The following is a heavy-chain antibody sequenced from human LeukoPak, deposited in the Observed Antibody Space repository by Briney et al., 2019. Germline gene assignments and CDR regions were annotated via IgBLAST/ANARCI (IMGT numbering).Heavy chain of an antibody. J-gene: IGHJ3*02. D-gene: IGHD3-22*01. Sequence: GGSLRPACAASGFTFSSYEMNWVRQAPGKGLEWVSYISSSGSTIYYADSVKGRFTISRDSAKNSLYLQMNSLRAEDTAVYYCARPSANYYDSSGYDAFDIWGQGTMVTVSS. V-gene: IGHV3-48*03. CDR3: ARPSANYYDSSGYDAFDI. CDR2: ISSSGSTI. CDR1: GFTFSSYE.